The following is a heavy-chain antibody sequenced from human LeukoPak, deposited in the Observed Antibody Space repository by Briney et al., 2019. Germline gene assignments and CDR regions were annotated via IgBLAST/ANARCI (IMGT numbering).Heavy chain of an antibody. CDR3: ARDLLDFWSGYYQIDY. V-gene: IGHV3-7*01. CDR2: IKLYGSEK. D-gene: IGHD3-3*01. CDR1: GFTFSSYW. J-gene: IGHJ4*02. Sequence: GGSLRLSCAPSGFTFSSYWMSWVRQAPGKGLEWVANIKLYGSEKYYVGSVKGRFTISRDNAKNSLYLQMNSLRAEDTAVYYCARDLLDFWSGYYQIDYWGQGTLVTVSS.